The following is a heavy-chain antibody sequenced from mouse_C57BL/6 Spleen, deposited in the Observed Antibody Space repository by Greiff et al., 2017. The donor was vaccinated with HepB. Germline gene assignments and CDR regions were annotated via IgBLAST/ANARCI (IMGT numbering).Heavy chain of an antibody. CDR3: ASSSAWFAY. D-gene: IGHD1-1*01. CDR2: IYPGDGDT. Sequence: QVQLKESGPELVKPGASVKISCKASGYAFSSSWMNWVKQRPGKGLEWIGRIYPGDGDTKYNGKFKGKATLTADKSSSTAYMELSSLTSEDSAVYFCASSSAWFAYWGQGTLVTVAA. V-gene: IGHV1-82*01. CDR1: GYAFSSSW. J-gene: IGHJ3*01.